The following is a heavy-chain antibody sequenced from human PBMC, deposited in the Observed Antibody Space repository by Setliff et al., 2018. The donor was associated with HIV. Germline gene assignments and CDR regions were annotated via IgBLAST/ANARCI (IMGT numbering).Heavy chain of an antibody. V-gene: IGHV4-31*03. CDR1: GGSINSGGYY. CDR3: ARVHQKVAAYYYYYVDV. Sequence: SETLSLTCTVSGGSINSGGYYWSWIRQHPGKGLEWIGYISYSGTTYYNPSLKSRITMSLDTSKSHFSLNLSSVTAADTAVYYCARVHQKVAAYYYYYVDVWGKRTTVTVSS. J-gene: IGHJ6*03. CDR2: ISYSGTT. D-gene: IGHD2-15*01.